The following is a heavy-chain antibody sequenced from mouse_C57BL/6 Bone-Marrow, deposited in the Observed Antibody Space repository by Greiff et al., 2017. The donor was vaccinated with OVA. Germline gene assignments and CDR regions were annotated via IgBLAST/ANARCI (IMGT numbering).Heavy chain of an antibody. J-gene: IGHJ1*03. CDR2: IYPRSGNT. V-gene: IGHV1-81*01. Sequence: VQLQQSGAELARPGASVKLSCKASGYTFTSYGISWVKQRTGQGLEWIGEIYPRSGNTYYNEKFKGKATLTADKSSSTAYMELRSLTSEDSAVYFCAKLGVSYWYFDVWGTGTTVTVSS. CDR3: AKLGVSYWYFDV. CDR1: GYTFTSYG. D-gene: IGHD4-1*01.